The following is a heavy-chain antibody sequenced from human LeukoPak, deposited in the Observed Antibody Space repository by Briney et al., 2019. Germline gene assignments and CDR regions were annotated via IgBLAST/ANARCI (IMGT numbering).Heavy chain of an antibody. CDR2: ISAYNGNT. D-gene: IGHD2-2*01. CDR1: GYTFTSYG. Sequence: ASVKVSCKASGYTFTSYGISWVRQAPGQGLEWMGWISAYNGNTNYAQKLQGRVTMTTDTSTSTAYMELRSLRSDDTAVYYCARGKFVVVPAAMDYFDYWGQGTLVTVSS. V-gene: IGHV1-18*01. J-gene: IGHJ4*02. CDR3: ARGKFVVVPAAMDYFDY.